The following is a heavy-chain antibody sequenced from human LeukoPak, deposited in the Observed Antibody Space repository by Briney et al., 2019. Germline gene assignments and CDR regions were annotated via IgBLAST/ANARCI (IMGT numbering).Heavy chain of an antibody. CDR2: ISANGAGT. Sequence: GGSLRLSCAASRFTFGTYAMTWVRQTPGKGLEWVSTISANGAGTYYADSVKGRFTISRDNVRNTLHLQMNSLRVEDTAVYYCVKDLGRHGPEIFDSWGQGTLVTVSS. V-gene: IGHV3-23*01. CDR3: VKDLGRHGPEIFDS. CDR1: RFTFGTYA. J-gene: IGHJ4*02. D-gene: IGHD5-24*01.